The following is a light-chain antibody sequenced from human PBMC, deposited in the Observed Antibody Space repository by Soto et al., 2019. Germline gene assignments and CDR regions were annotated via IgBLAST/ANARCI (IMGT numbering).Light chain of an antibody. CDR1: QSVSSSN. CDR3: QQYGSSPR. Sequence: EIVLTQSPGTLSLSPGERATLSCRASQSVSSSNLAWYQQKPGQAPRLLIYGASSRATGITDRFSGSGSGTDFTLTINRLEPEDFAVYYCQQYGSSPRFGPGTKVDIK. CDR2: GAS. V-gene: IGKV3-20*01. J-gene: IGKJ3*01.